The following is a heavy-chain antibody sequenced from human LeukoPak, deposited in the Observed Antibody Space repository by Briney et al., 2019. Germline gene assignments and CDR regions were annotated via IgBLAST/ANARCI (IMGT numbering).Heavy chain of an antibody. J-gene: IGHJ4*02. Sequence: PGGSLRLSCTASGFVFRTYVIHWVRQAPGKGLEYVSSIGADGTDIYYANSVNGRFTISRDNSKNTLYLQMGRLGPEDLAIYYCARELPSSGYFDYWGQGTLVTVSS. CDR3: ARELPSSGYFDY. V-gene: IGHV3-64*01. CDR2: IGADGTDI. CDR1: GFVFRTYV. D-gene: IGHD3-22*01.